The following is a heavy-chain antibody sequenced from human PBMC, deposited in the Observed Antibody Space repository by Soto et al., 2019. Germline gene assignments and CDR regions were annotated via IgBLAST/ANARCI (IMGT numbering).Heavy chain of an antibody. J-gene: IGHJ4*02. V-gene: IGHV4-59*08. CDR1: GGSISSYY. Sequence: SETLSLTCTVSGGSISSYYWSWIRQPPGKGLEWIGYIYYSGSTNYNPSLKSRVTISVDTSKNQFSLKLSSVTAADTAVYYCARHSVNSQITIFGVVINPEHTHFDYWGQGTLVTVSS. D-gene: IGHD3-3*01. CDR2: IYYSGST. CDR3: ARHSVNSQITIFGVVINPEHTHFDY.